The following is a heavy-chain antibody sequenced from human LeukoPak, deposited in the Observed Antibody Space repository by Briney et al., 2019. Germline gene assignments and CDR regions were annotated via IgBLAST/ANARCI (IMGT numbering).Heavy chain of an antibody. D-gene: IGHD5-12*01. CDR3: ARDDDELRLPDY. V-gene: IGHV4-59*01. CDR1: GGSISSYY. J-gene: IGHJ4*02. Sequence: SETLSLTCTVSGGSISSYYWSWTRQPPGKGLEWIGYIYYSGSTNYNPSLKSRVTISVDTSKNQFSLKLSSVTAADTAVYYCARDDDELRLPDYWGQGTLVAVSS. CDR2: IYYSGST.